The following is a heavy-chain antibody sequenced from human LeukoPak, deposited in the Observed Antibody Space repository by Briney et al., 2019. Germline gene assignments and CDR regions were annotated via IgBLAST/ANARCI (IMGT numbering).Heavy chain of an antibody. D-gene: IGHD6-19*01. J-gene: IGHJ4*02. CDR3: ARAISTVAGGGTFDY. CDR2: IYHSGST. Sequence: ETLSLTRTVSGYSISSGYYWGWIRQPPGKGLEWIGSIYHSGSTYYNPSLKSRVTISVDTSKNKFSLKLSSVTAADTAVYYCARAISTVAGGGTFDYWGQGILVTVSS. V-gene: IGHV4-38-2*02. CDR1: GYSISSGYY.